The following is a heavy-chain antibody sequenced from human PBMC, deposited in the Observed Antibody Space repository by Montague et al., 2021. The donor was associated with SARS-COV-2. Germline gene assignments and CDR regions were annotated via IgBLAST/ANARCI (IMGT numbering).Heavy chain of an antibody. CDR2: IYYSGST. V-gene: IGHV4-31*03. CDR1: GGSINSGGYY. D-gene: IGHD6-19*01. CDR3: ARVHFVSSGWYPDAFDF. J-gene: IGHJ3*01. Sequence: TLSLTCTVSGGSINSGGYYWSWIRQHPGKGLEWIGYIYYSGSTYYNPSLKSRLTISVDTSKNQFSLKLSSVTAADTAVYYCARVHFVSSGWYPDAFDFWAKGQWSPSLQ.